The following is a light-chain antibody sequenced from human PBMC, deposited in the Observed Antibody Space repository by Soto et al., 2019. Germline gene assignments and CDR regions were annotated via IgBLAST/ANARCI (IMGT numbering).Light chain of an antibody. J-gene: IGKJ5*01. V-gene: IGKV3-15*01. CDR2: GAS. CDR1: QNIENH. CDR3: QLSQQRSSWPPIA. Sequence: EIVLTQSPATLSVSLRQRSPHAVRVSQNIENHLAWYQQTPGQAPRLLIHGASTRATGIPTRFSGSGSGTDFTLAISGLEPADFAVYYCQLSQQRSSWPPIAFGQGTRLENK.